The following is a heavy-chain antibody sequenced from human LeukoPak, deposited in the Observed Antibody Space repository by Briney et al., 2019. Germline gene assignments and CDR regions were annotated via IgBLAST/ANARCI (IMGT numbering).Heavy chain of an antibody. J-gene: IGHJ5*02. CDR3: ARHMLEGYCSSTSCYASWFDP. Sequence: SETLSLTCTVSGGSISSSSYYWGWIRQPPGKGLEWIGSIYYSGSTYYNPSLKSRVTISVDTSKNQFSLKLSSVTAADTAVYYCARHMLEGYCSSTSCYASWFDPWGQGTLVTVSS. V-gene: IGHV4-39*01. D-gene: IGHD2-2*01. CDR1: GGSISSSSYY. CDR2: IYYSGST.